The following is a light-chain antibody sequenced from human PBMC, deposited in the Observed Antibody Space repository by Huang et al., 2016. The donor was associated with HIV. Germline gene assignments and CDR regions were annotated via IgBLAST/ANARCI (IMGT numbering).Light chain of an antibody. CDR1: QRISKY. Sequence: DIQMTQSPSSLSASVGDRVTITCRASQRISKYLNWYRQRPGKAPQLLTSTASNLQSGVPSRFSGSGSGTDFTLTISALQREDFATYYCQQTYVTPRTFGPGTTVDI. J-gene: IGKJ3*01. CDR2: TAS. CDR3: QQTYVTPRT. V-gene: IGKV1-39*01.